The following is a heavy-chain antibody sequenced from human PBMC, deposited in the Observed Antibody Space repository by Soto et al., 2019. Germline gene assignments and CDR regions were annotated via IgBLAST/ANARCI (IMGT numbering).Heavy chain of an antibody. J-gene: IGHJ4*02. CDR3: ARAAMGGSSWPFDY. Sequence: QVQLQESGPGLVKPSGTLSLTCAVSGGSISSSNWWSWVRQPPGKGLEWIGEIYHSGSTNYNPSLRSRGTMSIDKSQNQFSLKLCSVTAAAPAGYYCARAAMGGSSWPFDYWGQGTLVTVSS. CDR1: GGSISSSNW. V-gene: IGHV4-4*02. CDR2: IYHSGST. D-gene: IGHD6-13*01.